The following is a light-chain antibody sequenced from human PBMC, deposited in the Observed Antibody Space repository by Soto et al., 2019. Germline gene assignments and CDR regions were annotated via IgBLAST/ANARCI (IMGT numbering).Light chain of an antibody. Sequence: QYVLTQPPSVSGAPGQRVTISCTGSSNDIGAGYDVHWYQQLPGTAPKLLIYGNSNRPSGVPDRFSGSKSGTSASLAITGLQAEDEADYYCQSYDSSLFVVFGGGTKLTVL. CDR1: SNDIGAGYD. CDR2: GNS. V-gene: IGLV1-40*01. CDR3: QSYDSSLFVV. J-gene: IGLJ2*01.